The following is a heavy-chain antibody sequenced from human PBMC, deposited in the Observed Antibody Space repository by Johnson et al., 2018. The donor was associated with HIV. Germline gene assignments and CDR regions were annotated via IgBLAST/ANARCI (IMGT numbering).Heavy chain of an antibody. D-gene: IGHD2-15*01. J-gene: IGHJ3*02. CDR1: GFSFSDHY. CDR2: ISSSGSTI. V-gene: IGHV3-11*01. Sequence: QVQLVESGGGLVKPGGSLRLSCAASGFSFSDHYMSWIRQAPGKGLEWVSSISSSGSTIYYADSVQGRFPLSRDNAKNSLYLQLDNWRIEDTAVYYGARDLDVVVATNAFDSWGQGTMVTVSS. CDR3: ARDLDVVVATNAFDS.